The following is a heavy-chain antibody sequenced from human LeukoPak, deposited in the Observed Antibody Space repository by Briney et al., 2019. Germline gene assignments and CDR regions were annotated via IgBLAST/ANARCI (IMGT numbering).Heavy chain of an antibody. CDR2: IKEDGSEK. D-gene: IGHD4-23*01. CDR3: ARDVDGGNDY. CDR1: GFTFSRYW. J-gene: IGHJ4*02. V-gene: IGHV3-7*01. Sequence: GGSLRLSCAASGFTFSRYWMSWVRQAPGKGPEWVANIKEDGSEKYSVDSVKGRFTISRDNAKNSLYLQMNSLKVEDTAVYYCARDVDGGNDYWGQGTLVTVSS.